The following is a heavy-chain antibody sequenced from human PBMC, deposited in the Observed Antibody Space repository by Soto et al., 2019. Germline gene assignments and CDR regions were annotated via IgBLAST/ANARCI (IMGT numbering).Heavy chain of an antibody. D-gene: IGHD3-16*01. V-gene: IGHV3-48*02. CDR3: VRDGGRSGNMDC. J-gene: IGHJ4*02. Sequence: GPLRLSCAASVFTFSDYNMDWARQAPGKGLEWISYIHVSSSPIYYADSVKGRFTISRDNAKNSLYLQMNSLRDEDTAVYYCVRDGGRSGNMDCWGQGVLVTVSS. CDR1: VFTFSDYN. CDR2: IHVSSSPI.